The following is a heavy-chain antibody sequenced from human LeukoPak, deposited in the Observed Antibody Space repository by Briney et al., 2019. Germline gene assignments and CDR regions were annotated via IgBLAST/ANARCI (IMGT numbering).Heavy chain of an antibody. CDR2: ISSNGGST. Sequence: PGGSLRLSCAASGFTFSSYAMHWVRQAPGKGLEYVSAISSNGGSTYYANSVKGRFTISRDNSKNTLYLQMNSLRAEDTAVYYCARGPSRGTLGYWGQGTLVTVSS. CDR3: ARGPSRGTLGY. CDR1: GFTFSSYA. D-gene: IGHD3-16*01. J-gene: IGHJ4*02. V-gene: IGHV3-64*01.